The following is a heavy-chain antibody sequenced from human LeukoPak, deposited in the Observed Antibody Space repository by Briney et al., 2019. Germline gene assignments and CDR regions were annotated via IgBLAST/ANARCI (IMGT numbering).Heavy chain of an antibody. Sequence: SETLSLTCTVSGGSISSYYWSWIRQPPGKGLEWIGYIYYSGSTNYNPSLKSRVTISVDTSKNQFSLKLSSVTAADTAVYCCASYCSGGSCYSGDAFDIWGQGTMVTVSS. CDR1: GGSISSYY. CDR3: ASYCSGGSCYSGDAFDI. CDR2: IYYSGST. D-gene: IGHD2-15*01. V-gene: IGHV4-59*01. J-gene: IGHJ3*02.